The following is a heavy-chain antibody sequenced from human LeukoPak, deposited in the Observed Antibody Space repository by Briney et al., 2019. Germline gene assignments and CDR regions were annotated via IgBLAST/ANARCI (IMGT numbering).Heavy chain of an antibody. CDR1: GGTFSSYA. V-gene: IGHV1-69*05. J-gene: IGHJ6*03. D-gene: IGHD3-10*01. Sequence: SVKVSCKASGGTFSSYAISWVRQAPGQGLEWMGGIIPIFGTANYAQKFQGRVTITTDESTSTAYMELSSLRSEDTAVYYGARVPGSGYYYYYMDVWGQGTLVTVSS. CDR2: IIPIFGTA. CDR3: ARVPGSGYYYYYMDV.